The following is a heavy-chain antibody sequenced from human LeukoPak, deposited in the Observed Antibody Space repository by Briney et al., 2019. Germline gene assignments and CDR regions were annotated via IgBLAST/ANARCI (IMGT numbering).Heavy chain of an antibody. J-gene: IGHJ4*02. CDR1: GYTFTSYP. Sequence: ASVKVSCKASGYTFTSYPISWVRQAPGQGLEWMGWITTYNGNTHYAQKLQGRVTMTTETSTSTAYMDLRGRRSDDTAVYYCATLGPLGYSSSWYYFDYWGQGTLVTVSS. CDR2: ITTYNGNT. CDR3: ATLGPLGYSSSWYYFDY. D-gene: IGHD6-13*01. V-gene: IGHV1-18*01.